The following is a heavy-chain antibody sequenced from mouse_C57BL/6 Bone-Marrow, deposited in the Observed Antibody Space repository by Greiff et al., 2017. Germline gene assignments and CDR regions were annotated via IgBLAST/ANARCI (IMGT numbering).Heavy chain of an antibody. D-gene: IGHD1-1*01. CDR2: IDPEDGET. CDR3: TRSLIYYGTNY. CDR1: GFNITDYY. V-gene: IGHV14-2*01. Sequence: VQLQQSGAELVKPGASVKLSCPASGFNITDYYIHWVKQRTEQGLGWIGSIDPEDGETKYAPNFQDTATITADTSSNTAYLQLSSLTSEDTAVYYCTRSLIYYGTNYWGQGTTLTGSS. J-gene: IGHJ2*01.